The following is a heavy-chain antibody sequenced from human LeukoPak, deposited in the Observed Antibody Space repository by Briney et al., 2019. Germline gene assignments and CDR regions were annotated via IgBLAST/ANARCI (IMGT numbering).Heavy chain of an antibody. CDR2: INPTSAAI. J-gene: IGHJ4*02. D-gene: IGHD3-22*01. CDR1: RFTFRHYR. V-gene: IGHV3-21*01. CDR3: VRLRRNSDRSDYYYYYNF. Sequence: GGSLRVSRAASRFTFRHYRINWVRQAGGRGVDWVSSINPTSAAIYYADAVRGRFNISRDNAKNSVYRHMNSLRAEDTALYYCVRLRRNSDRSDYYYYYNFWGQGILVTVSS.